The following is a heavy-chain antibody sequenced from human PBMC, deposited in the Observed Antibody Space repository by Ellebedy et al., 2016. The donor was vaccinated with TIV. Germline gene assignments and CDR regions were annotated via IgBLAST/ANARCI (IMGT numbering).Heavy chain of an antibody. CDR3: ARGTVTTPGGNY. J-gene: IGHJ4*02. V-gene: IGHV4-59*01. Sequence: SETLSLTXTVSGGSISSYYWSWIRQPPGKGLEWIGYIYYSGSTNYNPSLKSRVTISVDTSKNQFSLKLSSVTAADTAVYYCARGTVTTPGGNYWGQGTLVTVSS. CDR1: GGSISSYY. D-gene: IGHD4-17*01. CDR2: IYYSGST.